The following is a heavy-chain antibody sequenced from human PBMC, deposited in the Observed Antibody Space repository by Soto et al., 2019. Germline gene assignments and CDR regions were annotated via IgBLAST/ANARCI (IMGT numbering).Heavy chain of an antibody. D-gene: IGHD2-21*02. CDR3: ARSIVVVTALDY. J-gene: IGHJ4*02. CDR2: INAGNGNT. CDR1: GYTFTSYA. Sequence: QVQLVQYGAEEKKPGASVKGSRKASGYTFTSYAMHWVRQAPGQRLEWMGWINAGNGNTKYSQKFQGRVTITRDTSASTAYIELSSLRSEHTAVYSCARSIVVVTALDYWGQGTLVTVSS. V-gene: IGHV1-3*05.